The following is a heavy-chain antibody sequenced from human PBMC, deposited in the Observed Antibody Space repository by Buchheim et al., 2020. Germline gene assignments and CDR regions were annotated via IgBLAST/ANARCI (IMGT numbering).Heavy chain of an antibody. D-gene: IGHD5-18*01. CDR3: ARNGRAWIQLWLPRYYFDY. Sequence: QVQLQQWGAGLLKPSETLSLTCAVYGGSFSGYYWSWIRQPPGKGLEWIGEINHSGSTNYNPSLKSRVTISVDTSKNQFSLILSSVTAADTAVYCCARNGRAWIQLWLPRYYFDYWGQRTL. J-gene: IGHJ4*02. CDR2: INHSGST. V-gene: IGHV4-34*01. CDR1: GGSFSGYY.